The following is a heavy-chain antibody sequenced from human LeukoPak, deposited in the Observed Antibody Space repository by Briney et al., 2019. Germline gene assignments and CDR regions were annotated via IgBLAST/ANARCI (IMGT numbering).Heavy chain of an antibody. V-gene: IGHV4-34*01. CDR2: INHSGST. CDR3: ARVSVGATPYYFDY. Sequence: SETLSLTCAVYGGSFSGYYWSWIRQPPGKGLEWIGEINHSGSTNYNPSLKSRVTISVDTSKNQFSLKLSSVTAADTAVYYCARVSVGATPYYFDYWGKGTLVTVSS. J-gene: IGHJ4*02. CDR1: GGSFSGYY. D-gene: IGHD1-26*01.